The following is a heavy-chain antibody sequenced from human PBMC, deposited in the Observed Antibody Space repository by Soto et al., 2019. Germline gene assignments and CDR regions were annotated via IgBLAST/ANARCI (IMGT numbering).Heavy chain of an antibody. CDR3: AKAMVREGLDASDI. CDR2: ISWNSGSI. V-gene: IGHV3-9*01. D-gene: IGHD3-10*01. Sequence: QPGGSLRLSCAASGFTFDDYAMHWVRQAPGKGLEWVSGISWNSGSIGYADSVKGRFTISRDNAKNSLYLQMNSLRAEDTALYYCAKAMVREGLDASDIWGKGTMVTVSS. J-gene: IGHJ3*02. CDR1: GFTFDDYA.